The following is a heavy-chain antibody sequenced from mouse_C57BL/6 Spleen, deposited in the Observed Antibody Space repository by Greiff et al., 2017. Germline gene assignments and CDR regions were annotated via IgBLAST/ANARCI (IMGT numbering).Heavy chain of an antibody. CDR2: IDPKCGGT. D-gene: IGHD2-4*01. CDR1: GYTFTSYW. CDR3: ARDDYDGGFAY. V-gene: IGHV1-72*01. Sequence: QVQLQQPGAELVKPGASVKLSCKASGYTFTSYWMHWVKQRPGRGLEWIGRIDPKCGGTKYNEKFKSKATLTVDKPSSTAYMQLSSLTSEDSAVYYCARDDYDGGFAYWGQGTLVTVSA. J-gene: IGHJ3*01.